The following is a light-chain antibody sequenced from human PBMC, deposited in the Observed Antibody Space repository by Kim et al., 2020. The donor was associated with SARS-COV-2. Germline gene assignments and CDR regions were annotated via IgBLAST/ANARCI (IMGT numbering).Light chain of an antibody. CDR2: DVS. Sequence: QSALTQPASVSGSPGQSITISCTGTSSDVGGYNYVSWYQQHPGKAPKLMIYDVSKRPSGVSNRFSGSKSGNTASLTISGLPAEDEADYYCSSYTSSTTYVFGTGTKLTVL. CDR3: SSYTSSTTYV. J-gene: IGLJ1*01. V-gene: IGLV2-14*01. CDR1: SSDVGGYNY.